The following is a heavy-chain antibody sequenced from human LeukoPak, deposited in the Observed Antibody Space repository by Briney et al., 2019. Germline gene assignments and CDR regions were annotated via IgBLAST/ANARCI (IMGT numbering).Heavy chain of an antibody. CDR1: GFIFSNYW. J-gene: IGHJ4*02. D-gene: IGHD4-23*01. CDR3: ARDGDSTVDFDY. Sequence: GGSLRLSCVASGFIFSNYWMHRVRQAPGKGLVWVSRSSSDGSSTVYADSVEGRFTISRDNAKNTLYLQMNSLRAEDTALYYCARDGDSTVDFDYWGQGTLVSVSS. CDR2: SSSDGSST. V-gene: IGHV3-74*01.